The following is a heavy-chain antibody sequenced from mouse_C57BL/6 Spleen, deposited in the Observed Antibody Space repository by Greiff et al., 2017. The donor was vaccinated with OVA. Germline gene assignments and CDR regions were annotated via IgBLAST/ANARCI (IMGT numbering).Heavy chain of an antibody. CDR2: INPNNGGT. CDR1: GYTFTDYY. J-gene: IGHJ2*01. V-gene: IGHV1-26*01. Sequence: VQLQQSGPELVKPGASVKISCKASGYTFTDYYMNWVKQSHGKSLEWIGDINPNNGGTSYNQKFKGKATLTVDKSSSTAYMALRSLTSEDSAVYYGARGPLLGYYYGSSPYYFDYWGQGTTLTVSS. CDR3: ARGPLLGYYYGSSPYYFDY. D-gene: IGHD1-1*01.